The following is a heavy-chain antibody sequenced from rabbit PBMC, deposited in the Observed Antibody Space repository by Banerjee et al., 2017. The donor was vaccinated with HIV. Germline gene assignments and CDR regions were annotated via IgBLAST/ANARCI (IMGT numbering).Heavy chain of an antibody. CDR1: GFVHRSYA. J-gene: IGHJ4*01. CDR3: ARDLAGVIGWNFNL. CDR2: IYTGKGNT. Sequence: QEHLVESGGGLVQPGGSLKLSCKASGFVHRSYAMIWVRQAPGKGLEWIGAIYTGKGNTDYASWVNGRFTISADNAQNTVDLQMSSLTAADTATYFCARDLAGVIGWNFNLWGPGTLSPS. D-gene: IGHD4-1*01. V-gene: IGHV1S47*01.